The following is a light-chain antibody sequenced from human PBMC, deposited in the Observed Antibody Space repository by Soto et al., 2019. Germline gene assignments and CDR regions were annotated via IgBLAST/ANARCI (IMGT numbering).Light chain of an antibody. J-gene: IGLJ1*01. CDR2: GNN. V-gene: IGLV1-40*01. CDR1: GSNIGADYD. CDR3: QSYDSGLSGNV. Sequence: QAVVTQPPSVSGAPGQRVTISCTGSGSNIGADYDVHWYQQIPGTAPKLLMYGNNNRPSGVPDRFSGSKSGTSASLAITGLQAEDEADYYCQSYDSGLSGNVFGTGTKLTVL.